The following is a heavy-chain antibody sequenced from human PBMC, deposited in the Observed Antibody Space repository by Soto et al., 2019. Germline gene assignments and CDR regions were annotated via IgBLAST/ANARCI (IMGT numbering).Heavy chain of an antibody. V-gene: IGHV3-23*01. CDR2: ISDSGAYT. Sequence: GGSLRLSCAASGFTFSSYAMSWVRQAPGKGLEWVSTISDSGAYTHYTDSVKGRFTISRDNSKNTLYLQMNSLRAEDTAIYYCAMWPGYSSNWYGPFDYWGHGTLVTVSS. CDR3: AMWPGYSSNWYGPFDY. D-gene: IGHD6-13*01. J-gene: IGHJ4*01. CDR1: GFTFSSYA.